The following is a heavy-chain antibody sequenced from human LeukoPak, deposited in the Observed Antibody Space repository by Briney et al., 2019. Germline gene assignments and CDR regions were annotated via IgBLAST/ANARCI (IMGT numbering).Heavy chain of an antibody. D-gene: IGHD1-1*01. J-gene: IGHJ4*02. CDR1: GGSISNYY. Sequence: SETLSLTCTVSGGSISNYYWSWIRQPPGKGLDWIGYIYSSGRTNYNPSLKSRVARSVDLSKNQFSLNLSSVTAADTAVYYCARRWDNNWDFDYWGQGTMVTVCS. CDR2: IYSSGRT. V-gene: IGHV4-59*08. CDR3: ARRWDNNWDFDY.